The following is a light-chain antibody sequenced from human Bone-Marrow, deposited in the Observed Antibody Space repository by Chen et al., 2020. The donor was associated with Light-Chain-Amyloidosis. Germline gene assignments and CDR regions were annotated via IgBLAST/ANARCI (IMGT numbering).Light chain of an antibody. Sequence: DIVMTQSPDSLAVSLGERATINCKSSQSILYTSNNKNYLAWYQQKPGQSPRMLIYWASTRGSGVPERFSGSGSGTDFTLTISSLQAEDVAVYYCQQYYTSPRTFGQGSKVEI. CDR2: WAS. CDR3: QQYYTSPRT. CDR1: QSILYTSNNKNY. V-gene: IGKV4-1*01. J-gene: IGKJ1*01.